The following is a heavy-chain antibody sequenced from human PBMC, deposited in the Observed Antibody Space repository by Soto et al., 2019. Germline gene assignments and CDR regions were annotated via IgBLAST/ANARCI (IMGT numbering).Heavy chain of an antibody. CDR3: ARDSEGITMIVVVPYISD. V-gene: IGHV3-64*01. J-gene: IGHJ4*02. CDR1: GFTFSYYA. CDR2: ISSYGGST. D-gene: IGHD3-22*01. Sequence: GGSLRLSCAASGFTFSYYALHWVRQAPGMGLESVSPISSYGGSTYYANSVKGRFTISRDISKNTLYLQMNSLRAEDTAVYYCARDSEGITMIVVVPYISDWGQGTLVTVS.